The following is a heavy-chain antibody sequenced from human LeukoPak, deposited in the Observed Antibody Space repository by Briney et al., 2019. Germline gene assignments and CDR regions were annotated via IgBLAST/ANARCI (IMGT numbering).Heavy chain of an antibody. CDR1: GFTFSSYE. V-gene: IGHV3-48*03. Sequence: GGSLRLSCAGSGFTFSSYEMNWVRQAPGKGLEWVSYIGGSGTTISYADSVKGRFTISRDNAKNSLYLQMNSLRGEDTAIYYCARAAGDYVRFDYWGQGTLVTVSS. J-gene: IGHJ4*02. CDR2: IGGSGTTI. D-gene: IGHD4-17*01. CDR3: ARAAGDYVRFDY.